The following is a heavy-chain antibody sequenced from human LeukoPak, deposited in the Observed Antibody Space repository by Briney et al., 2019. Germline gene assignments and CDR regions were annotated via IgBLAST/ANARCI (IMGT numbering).Heavy chain of an antibody. CDR2: IGNYIRNT. D-gene: IGHD2/OR15-2a*01. CDR1: GYTFNNYG. CDR3: ARDHKFQFLDY. Sequence: GASVKLSCKASGYTFNNYGINRVRQAPGQGLEWMGWIGNYIRNTNYAQKFQGRVTMTTDTSTSTAYMELRSLRSDDTAVYYCARDHKFQFLDYWGQGTLVTVSS. V-gene: IGHV1-18*01. J-gene: IGHJ4*02.